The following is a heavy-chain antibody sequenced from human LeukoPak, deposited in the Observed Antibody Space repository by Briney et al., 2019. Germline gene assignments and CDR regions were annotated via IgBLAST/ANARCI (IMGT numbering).Heavy chain of an antibody. Sequence: ASVKVSCKASGYTFTGYYTHWVRQAPGQGLEWMGWINPNSGGTNYAQKFQGRVTMTRDTSISTAYMELSRLRSDDTAVYYCARLLLWFGESTDYWGQGTLVTVSS. CDR2: INPNSGGT. V-gene: IGHV1-2*02. J-gene: IGHJ4*02. D-gene: IGHD3-10*01. CDR1: GYTFTGYY. CDR3: ARLLLWFGESTDY.